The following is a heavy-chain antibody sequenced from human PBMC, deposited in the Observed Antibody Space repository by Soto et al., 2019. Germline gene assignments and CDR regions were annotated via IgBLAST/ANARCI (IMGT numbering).Heavy chain of an antibody. J-gene: IGHJ5*02. CDR2: IIPIFGTA. D-gene: IGHD3-3*01. V-gene: IGHV1-69*13. CDR1: GGTFSSYV. Sequence: SVKVSCKASGGTFSSYVISWVRQAPGQGLEWMGGIIPIFGTANYAQKFQGRVTITADESTSTAYMELSSLRSEDTAVYYCARDQISNYDFWSGYNWFDPWGQGTLVTVSS. CDR3: ARDQISNYDFWSGYNWFDP.